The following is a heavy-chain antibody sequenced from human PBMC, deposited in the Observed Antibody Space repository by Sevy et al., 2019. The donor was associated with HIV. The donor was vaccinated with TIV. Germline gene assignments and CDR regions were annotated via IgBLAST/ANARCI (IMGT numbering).Heavy chain of an antibody. CDR1: GGTFSSYA. D-gene: IGHD3-3*01. J-gene: IGHJ6*02. CDR3: AREGPKNITIFGVVTPYGMDV. V-gene: IGHV1-69*13. Sequence: ASVKVSCKASGGTFSSYAISWVRQAPGQGLEWMGGIIPIFGTANYAQKCQGRVTITADESTSTAYMELSSLRSEDTAVYYCAREGPKNITIFGVVTPYGMDVWGQGTTVTVSS. CDR2: IIPIFGTA.